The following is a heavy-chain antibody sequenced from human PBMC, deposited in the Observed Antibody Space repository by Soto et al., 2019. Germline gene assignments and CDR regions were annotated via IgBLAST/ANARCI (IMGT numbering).Heavy chain of an antibody. CDR1: GFTFSSYA. D-gene: IGHD3-10*01. CDR2: ISGSGVST. J-gene: IGHJ6*02. Sequence: EVQLLESGGGLVQPGGSLRLSCAASGFTFSSYALGWVRQARGRGLECVSAISGSGVSTFYADSVKGRFTISRDTSKNTLYLQMNTLTAEDTAVYYCAKDHRIWGRLVEYMDVWGQGTTVTVSS. CDR3: AKDHRIWGRLVEYMDV. V-gene: IGHV3-23*01.